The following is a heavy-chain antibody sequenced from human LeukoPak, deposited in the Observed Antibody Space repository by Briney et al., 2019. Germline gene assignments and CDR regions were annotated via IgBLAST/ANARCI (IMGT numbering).Heavy chain of an antibody. CDR1: GFTVSSNY. Sequence: GGSLRLSCAASGFTVSSNYMSWVRQARGKGLEWVSVIYSGGSTYYADSVKGRFTISRDNSKNTLYLQMNSLRAEDTAVYYCAKDGGKVRLDYWGQGTLVTVSS. CDR2: IYSGGST. V-gene: IGHV3-66*01. CDR3: AKDGGKVRLDY. J-gene: IGHJ4*02.